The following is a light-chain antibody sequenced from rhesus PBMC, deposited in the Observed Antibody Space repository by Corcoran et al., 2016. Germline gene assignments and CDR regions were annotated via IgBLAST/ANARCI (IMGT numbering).Light chain of an antibody. Sequence: QVILTQSPGTLSLSPGERATLSCRASQSVSSYLAWYQQKPGQAPRLLIYGAARRATGIPARFSGRGSGTDFTLTISSLEPEDVGVYHCYQHSSGYSFGQGTKVEI. CDR1: QSVSSY. CDR2: GAA. J-gene: IGKJ2*01. V-gene: IGKV3-10*01. CDR3: YQHSSGYS.